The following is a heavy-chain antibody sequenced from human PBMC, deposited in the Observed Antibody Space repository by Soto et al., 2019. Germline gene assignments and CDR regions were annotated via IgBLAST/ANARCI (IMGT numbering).Heavy chain of an antibody. V-gene: IGHV1-18*01. D-gene: IGHD1-26*01. J-gene: IGHJ3*02. CDR2: INAYTGNT. Sequence: ASVKVSCKASGYTFTSYGISWVRQAPGQGPEWMGWINAYTGNTNYAEKFQDRVTMTTDTPTSTAYMELRSLRSDDSAVYYCAKYSGSYSGAFDIWGQGTMVTVSS. CDR1: GYTFTSYG. CDR3: AKYSGSYSGAFDI.